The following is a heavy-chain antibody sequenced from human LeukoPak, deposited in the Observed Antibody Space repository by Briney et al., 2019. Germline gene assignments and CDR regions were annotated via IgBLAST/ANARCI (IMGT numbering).Heavy chain of an antibody. CDR1: GGSISSSSYY. CDR3: ARASIRFSPRYFDY. Sequence: SETLSLTCTVSGGSISSSSYYWGWIRQPPGKGLEWIGSIYYSGSTYYNPSLKSRVTISVDTSKNQFSLKLSSVTAADTAVYYCARASIRFSPRYFDYWGQGTLVTVSS. V-gene: IGHV4-39*07. J-gene: IGHJ4*02. CDR2: IYYSGST. D-gene: IGHD3-3*01.